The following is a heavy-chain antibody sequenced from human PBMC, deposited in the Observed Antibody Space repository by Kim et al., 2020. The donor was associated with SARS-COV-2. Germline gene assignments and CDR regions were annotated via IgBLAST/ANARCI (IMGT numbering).Heavy chain of an antibody. CDR3: VRHAGFDILTGYRDWFDP. D-gene: IGHD3-9*01. J-gene: IGHJ5*02. CDR1: GGSISSSSYY. Sequence: SETLSLTCTVSGGSISSSSYYWGWIRQPPGKGLEWIGSIYYSGSTYYNPSLKNRVTISVDTSKNQFSLKLSSVTAADTAVYYCVRHAGFDILTGYRDWFDPWGQGTLVTVYS. V-gene: IGHV4-39*01. CDR2: IYYSGST.